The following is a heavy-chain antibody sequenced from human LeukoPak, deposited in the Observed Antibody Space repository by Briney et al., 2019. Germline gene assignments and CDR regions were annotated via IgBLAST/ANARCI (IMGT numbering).Heavy chain of an antibody. J-gene: IGHJ4*02. V-gene: IGHV3-23*01. D-gene: IGHD7-27*01. CDR1: GFTFSSYT. CDR3: AKDGGLWVSAHWGDS. CDR2: ITTSDGNT. Sequence: GGSLRLPCAASGFTFSSYTMSWVRQAPGKGLEWVSTITTSDGNTYYADSVKGRFTVSRDNSKNTLFLQMNSLRAEDTAVYYCAKDGGLWVSAHWGDSWGRGTLVTVSS.